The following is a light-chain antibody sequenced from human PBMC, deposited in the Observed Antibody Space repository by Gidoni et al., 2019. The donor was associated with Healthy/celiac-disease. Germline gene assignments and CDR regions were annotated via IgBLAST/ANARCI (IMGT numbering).Light chain of an antibody. V-gene: IGLV1-40*01. CDR1: RSNIGAGYD. Sequence: QSVLTQPPSVSGAPGQSVTISCTGSRSNIGAGYDVHWYQQLPGTAPKLLIYGTSNRPSGVPDRFSGSKSGTSASLAITGLQAEDEADYYCQSYDSSLSAVVFGGGTKLTVL. CDR3: QSYDSSLSAVV. J-gene: IGLJ2*01. CDR2: GTS.